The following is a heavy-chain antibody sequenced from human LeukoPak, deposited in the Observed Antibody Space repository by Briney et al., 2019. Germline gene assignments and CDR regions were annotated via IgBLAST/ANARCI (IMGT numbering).Heavy chain of an antibody. CDR2: IKPDASEK. D-gene: IGHD1-14*01. V-gene: IGHV3-7*01. Sequence: GGSLRLSCAASGFTFSNFWMTWVRQTPGKGLEWVANIKPDASEKYYVDSVKGRFTISRDNAQNSFYLQMNSLRAGDTAVYYCAREGRMGTADAFDVWGQGTMVTVSS. CDR3: AREGRMGTADAFDV. CDR1: GFTFSNFW. J-gene: IGHJ3*01.